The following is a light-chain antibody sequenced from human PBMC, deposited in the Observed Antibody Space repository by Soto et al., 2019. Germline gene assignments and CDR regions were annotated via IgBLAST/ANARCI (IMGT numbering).Light chain of an antibody. V-gene: IGKV1-5*03. CDR3: QQYNSYSRT. CDR1: QSISSW. Sequence: DIQMTQSPSTLSASVGDRVTITCRASQSISSWLAWYQQKPGKAPKLLIYKASSLESGVPSRFSGNGSGTEVTLTISSLQPDDFATYYCQQYNSYSRTFGQGTKVEIK. CDR2: KAS. J-gene: IGKJ1*01.